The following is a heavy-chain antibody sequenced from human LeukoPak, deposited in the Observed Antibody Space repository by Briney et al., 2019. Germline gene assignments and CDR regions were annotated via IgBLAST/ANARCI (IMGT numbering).Heavy chain of an antibody. V-gene: IGHV4-4*07. Sequence: PSETLSLTCTVSGDSINNYYWSWIRQAAGGGLEWIGHIWTGGSTKYNPSLKSRVTMSADTSKNQLSLKLYSVTAADTAVYYCAREEGNWFDPWGQGSLVAVSS. CDR3: AREEGNWFDP. CDR1: GDSINNYY. D-gene: IGHD3-10*01. J-gene: IGHJ5*02. CDR2: IWTGGST.